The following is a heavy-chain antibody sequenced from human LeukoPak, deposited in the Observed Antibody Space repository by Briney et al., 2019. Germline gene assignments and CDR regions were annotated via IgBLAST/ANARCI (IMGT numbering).Heavy chain of an antibody. CDR2: ISAYNGNT. J-gene: IGHJ5*02. V-gene: IGHV1-18*01. D-gene: IGHD3-16*01. CDR1: GYTFTSYG. CDR3: AREWGSYADNWFDT. Sequence: ASVKVSCKASGYTFTSYGISWVRQAPGQGLEWMGWISAYNGNTNYAQKRQGRVTMTTDTSTSTAYMELRSLRSDDTAVYYCAREWGSYADNWFDTWGQGTLVTVSS.